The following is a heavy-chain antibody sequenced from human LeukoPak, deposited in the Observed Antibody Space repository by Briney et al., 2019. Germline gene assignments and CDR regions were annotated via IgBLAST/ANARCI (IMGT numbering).Heavy chain of an antibody. CDR1: GFTFSSYW. CDR3: ASLLYDFWSGYSFDY. V-gene: IGHV3-7*01. Sequence: QTGGSLRLSCAASGFTFSSYWMSWARQAPGKGLEWVANIKQDGSEKYYVDSVKGRFTISRDNAKNSLYLQMNSLRAEDTAVYYCASLLYDFWSGYSFDYWGQGTLVTVSS. J-gene: IGHJ4*02. D-gene: IGHD3-3*01. CDR2: IKQDGSEK.